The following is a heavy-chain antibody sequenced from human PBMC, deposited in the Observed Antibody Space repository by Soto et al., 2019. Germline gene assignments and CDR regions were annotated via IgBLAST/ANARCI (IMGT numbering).Heavy chain of an antibody. CDR1: GYTFTSYG. Sequence: ASVKVSCKASGYTFTSYGISWVRQAPGQGLEWMGWISAYNGNTNYAQKLQGRVTMTTDTSTSTAYMELRSLRSDDTVVYYCARTLAGRTHRGMDVWGQGTTVTVSS. CDR2: ISAYNGNT. J-gene: IGHJ6*02. V-gene: IGHV1-18*01. CDR3: ARTLAGRTHRGMDV.